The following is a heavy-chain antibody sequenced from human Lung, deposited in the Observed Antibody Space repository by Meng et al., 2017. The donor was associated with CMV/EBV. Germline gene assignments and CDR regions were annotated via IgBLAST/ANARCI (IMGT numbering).Heavy chain of an antibody. CDR2: IYTGGIT. V-gene: IGHV3-53*01. Sequence: ESXKISXAASGFSVNSNFMNWVRQAPGKGLERVSVIYTGGITYYADSVKGRFTISRDNSKNTVHLQMNNLRPGDTAVYYCARDLRPSGGGMDVWGQGTTVTVSS. D-gene: IGHD2-8*02. CDR1: GFSVNSNF. CDR3: ARDLRPSGGGMDV. J-gene: IGHJ6*02.